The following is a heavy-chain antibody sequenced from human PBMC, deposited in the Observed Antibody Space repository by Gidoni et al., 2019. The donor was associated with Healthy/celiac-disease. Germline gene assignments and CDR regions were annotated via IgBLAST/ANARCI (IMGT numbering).Heavy chain of an antibody. CDR3: ATGGSGSYLHHIYYYYGMDV. CDR2: FDPEDGET. CDR1: GYTLTDLS. V-gene: IGHV1-24*01. D-gene: IGHD1-26*01. J-gene: IGHJ6*02. Sequence: QVQLVQSGAEVKKPGASVKVSCKVSGYTLTDLSMHWVRQAPGKGLEWMGGFDPEDGETIYAQKFQGRVTMTEDTSTDTAYMELSSLRSEDTAVYYCATGGSGSYLHHIYYYYGMDVWGQGTTVTVSS.